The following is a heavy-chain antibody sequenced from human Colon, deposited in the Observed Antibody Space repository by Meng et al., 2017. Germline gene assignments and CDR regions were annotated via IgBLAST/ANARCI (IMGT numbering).Heavy chain of an antibody. D-gene: IGHD2-15*01. V-gene: IGHV3-21*01. CDR3: ARDASRGYCSGGSCYADYYGMDV. Sequence: GESLKISCAASGFTFSSYSMNWVRQAPGKGLEWVSSISSSSSYIYYADSVKGRFTISRDNAKNSLYLQMNSLRAEDTAVYYCARDASRGYCSGGSCYADYYGMDVWDQGPS. CDR1: GFTFSSYS. CDR2: ISSSSSYI. J-gene: IGHJ6*02.